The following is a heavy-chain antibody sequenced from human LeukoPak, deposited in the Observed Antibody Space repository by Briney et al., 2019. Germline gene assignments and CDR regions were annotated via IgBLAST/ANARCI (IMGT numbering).Heavy chain of an antibody. J-gene: IGHJ4*02. CDR3: ARDPYYYDSSGYTNPEDY. CDR1: GFIFSNHS. CDR2: ISSTSSAI. Sequence: GGSLRLSCAASGFIFSNHSMNWVRQAPGKGLEWVSYISSTSSAIYYADSVKGRFTVSRDNAKNSLYLQMNSLRAEDTAVYYCARDPYYYDSSGYTNPEDYWGQGTLVTVSS. V-gene: IGHV3-48*01. D-gene: IGHD3-22*01.